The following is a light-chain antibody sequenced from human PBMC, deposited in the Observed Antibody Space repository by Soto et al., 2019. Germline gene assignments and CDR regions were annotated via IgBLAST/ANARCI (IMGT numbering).Light chain of an antibody. CDR1: QSVSTK. CDR3: QQYKDWFSIT. CDR2: GAS. V-gene: IGKV3-15*01. J-gene: IGKJ5*01. Sequence: EIVMTQSPATLSVSPGETVTLSCRASQSVSTKSAWYQQRPGQAPRLVIYGASTRATGVRARFSGSGSGTEFTLTISSLQSEDFAVYYWQQYKDWFSITFGQGTRLEIK.